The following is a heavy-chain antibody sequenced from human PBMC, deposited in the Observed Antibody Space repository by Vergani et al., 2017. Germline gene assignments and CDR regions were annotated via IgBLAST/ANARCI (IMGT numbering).Heavy chain of an antibody. D-gene: IGHD2-15*01. CDR3: AKEGGGYCSGGTCYPEY. Sequence: QVQLVESGGGVVQPGKSLSLSCETSGFIFSDYVMHWVRQAPGKGLEWVAYIRSDESRRYYGDSMEGPFTISRDNSKNTLYLQMKSLRPEDTAVYYCAKEGGGYCSGGTCYPEYWGQGTLVIVSS. CDR2: IRSDESRR. J-gene: IGHJ4*02. V-gene: IGHV3-30*02. CDR1: GFIFSDYV.